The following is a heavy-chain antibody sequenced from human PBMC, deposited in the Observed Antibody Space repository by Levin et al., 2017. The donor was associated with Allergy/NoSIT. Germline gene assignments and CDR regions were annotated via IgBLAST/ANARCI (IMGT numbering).Heavy chain of an antibody. CDR2: ISGSGGNT. D-gene: IGHD6-19*01. J-gene: IGHJ4*02. CDR3: AKDRLRARIAVAAFDY. V-gene: IGHV3-23*01. Sequence: AGESLKISCAASGFTFSNYGMSWVRQAPGKGLEWVSVISGSGGNTYYADSVKGRFTISRDNSKNTLYLQMNSLRAEDMAIYYCAKDRLRARIAVAAFDYWGQGTLVTVSS. CDR1: GFTFSNYG.